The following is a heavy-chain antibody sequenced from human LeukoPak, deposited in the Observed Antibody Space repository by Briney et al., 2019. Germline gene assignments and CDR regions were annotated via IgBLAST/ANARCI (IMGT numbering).Heavy chain of an antibody. D-gene: IGHD4-17*01. CDR1: GYTFINYG. CDR2: ISAYNGNT. Sequence: ASVKVSCKASGYTFINYGINWVRQAPGQGLEWTGWISAYNGNTNYAQKLQGRVTMTTDTSTSTAYMELRSLRSDDTAVYYCARTTSLTASGYDYWGQGTLVTVSS. CDR3: ARTTSLTASGYDY. J-gene: IGHJ4*02. V-gene: IGHV1-18*01.